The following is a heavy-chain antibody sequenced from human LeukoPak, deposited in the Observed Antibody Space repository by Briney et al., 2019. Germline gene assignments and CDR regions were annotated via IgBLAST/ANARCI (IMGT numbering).Heavy chain of an antibody. J-gene: IGHJ6*02. Sequence: GGSLRLSCAAPGFTFSSYAMSWVRQAPGKGLEWVSGISGSGGSTYYADSVKGRFTISRDNSKNTLYVHMNSLRVEDTAVYYCARGKISGYDLPAYYYYGMDVWGQGTAVTVSS. CDR1: GFTFSSYA. CDR3: ARGKISGYDLPAYYYYGMDV. D-gene: IGHD5-12*01. V-gene: IGHV3-23*01. CDR2: ISGSGGST.